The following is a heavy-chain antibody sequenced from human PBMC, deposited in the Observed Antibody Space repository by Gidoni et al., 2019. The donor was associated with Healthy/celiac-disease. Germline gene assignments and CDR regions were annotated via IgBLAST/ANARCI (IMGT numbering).Heavy chain of an antibody. J-gene: IGHJ3*02. CDR1: AGSFSGYY. CDR3: ARGRYSSSWYRDAFDI. Sequence: QVQLQQWGAGLSQHSETLSLTCAVDAGSFSGYYWSWRRQLQGKGLEWFGEINHSGSTNYNPSLKSRVTISVDTSRNQFSLKLSCVTAADTAVYYGARGRYSSSWYRDAFDIWGQGTMVTVSS. CDR2: INHSGST. D-gene: IGHD6-13*01. V-gene: IGHV4-34*01.